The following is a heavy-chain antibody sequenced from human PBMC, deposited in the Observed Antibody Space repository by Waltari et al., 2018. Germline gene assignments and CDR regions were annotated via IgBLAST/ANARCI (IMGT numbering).Heavy chain of an antibody. J-gene: IGHJ4*02. CDR2: RYYSGSN. Sequence: QLQLQESGPGLVKPSETLSLTCTVSGGSISSSSYYWGWIRQPPGKGLEWIGSRYYSGSNYYHPSLKSRVTIAVDTSKNQFSLKLSSVTAADTAVYYCARSMVRGVIVDYWGQGTLVTVSS. CDR1: GGSISSSSYY. V-gene: IGHV4-39*01. D-gene: IGHD3-10*01. CDR3: ARSMVRGVIVDY.